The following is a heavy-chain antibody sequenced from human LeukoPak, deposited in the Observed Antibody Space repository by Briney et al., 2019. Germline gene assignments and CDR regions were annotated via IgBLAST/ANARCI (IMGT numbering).Heavy chain of an antibody. Sequence: GGSLRLSCAASGFTFSSYEMNWVRQAPGKGLEWVSYISSSDSTRYYADSVKGRFTISRDNAKNSLYLQTNSLRAGDTAVYYCARTIEMATISYFDYWGQGTLVTVSS. V-gene: IGHV3-48*03. J-gene: IGHJ4*02. CDR1: GFTFSSYE. D-gene: IGHD5-24*01. CDR2: ISSSDSTR. CDR3: ARTIEMATISYFDY.